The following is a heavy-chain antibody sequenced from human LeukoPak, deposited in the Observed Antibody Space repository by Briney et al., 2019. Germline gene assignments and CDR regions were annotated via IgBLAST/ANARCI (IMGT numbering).Heavy chain of an antibody. V-gene: IGHV4-39*01. J-gene: IGHJ4*02. Sequence: PSETLSLTCSVSGGSISSGYYYWGWIRQPPGKGLEWIGSIYYSGSTFYNPSLKSRVTISVDTSKNQFSLKLSSVTAADTAVYYCARLTSLTSAFDYWGQGTLVTVSS. D-gene: IGHD4/OR15-4a*01. CDR2: IYYSGST. CDR3: ARLTSLTSAFDY. CDR1: GGSISSGYYY.